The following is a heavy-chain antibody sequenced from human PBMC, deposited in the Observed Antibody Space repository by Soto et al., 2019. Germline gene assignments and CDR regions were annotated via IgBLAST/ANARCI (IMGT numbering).Heavy chain of an antibody. V-gene: IGHV1-58*01. Sequence: SVKVSCQASGFTFTSSAVQWVRQARGQRLEWIGWIVVGSGNTNYAQKFQERVTITRDMSTSTAYMELSSLRSEDTAVYYCAAVSLAVYGSGSYFDYWGQGTLVTVSS. CDR3: AAVSLAVYGSGSYFDY. J-gene: IGHJ4*02. CDR1: GFTFTSSA. D-gene: IGHD3-10*01. CDR2: IVVGSGNT.